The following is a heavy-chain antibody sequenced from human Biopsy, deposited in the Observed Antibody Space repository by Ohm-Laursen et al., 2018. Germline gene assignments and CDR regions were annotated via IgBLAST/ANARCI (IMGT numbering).Heavy chain of an antibody. J-gene: IGHJ4*02. D-gene: IGHD3-16*01. CDR1: GESFNGYY. CDR3: ARDSRGGHLNTTLITGKNIDS. CDR2: IYYTGST. Sequence: PSETLSLTCAVYGESFNGYYWTWIRQSPGKGLEWIGYIYYTGSTNYNPSVKSRVTISVDTSKNQFSLKLNSVTAADTAVYFCARDSRGGHLNTTLITGKNIDSWGQGILVTVSS. V-gene: IGHV4-59*01.